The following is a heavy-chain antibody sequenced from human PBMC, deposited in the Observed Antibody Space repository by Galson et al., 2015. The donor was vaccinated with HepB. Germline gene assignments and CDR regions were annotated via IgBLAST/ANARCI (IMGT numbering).Heavy chain of an antibody. Sequence: SLRLSCAASGFTVSSNYMSWVRQAPGKGLEWVSDIYSGGSTYYEDSVKGRFTISRDNSKNKLYLQMNSMRAEDTAVYYFSRAPAAGSLFDYWGQGTLVTVSS. CDR1: GFTVSSNY. CDR2: IYSGGST. CDR3: SRAPAAGSLFDY. J-gene: IGHJ4*02. V-gene: IGHV3-53*01. D-gene: IGHD6-13*01.